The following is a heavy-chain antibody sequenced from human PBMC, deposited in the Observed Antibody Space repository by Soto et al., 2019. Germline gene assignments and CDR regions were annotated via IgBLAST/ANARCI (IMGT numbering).Heavy chain of an antibody. CDR1: GFTFSSYG. D-gene: IGHD6-6*01. J-gene: IGHJ6*03. V-gene: IGHV3-33*08. CDR3: ARAFIPARTNYYFYMDV. Sequence: GGSLRLYCAASGFTFSSYGMHWVRQAPGKGLEWVAVIWYDGSNKYYADSVKGRFTISRGNSKNTQYLQMNSLRAEDRAVYYCARAFIPARTNYYFYMDVWGKGTTVTVSS. CDR2: IWYDGSNK.